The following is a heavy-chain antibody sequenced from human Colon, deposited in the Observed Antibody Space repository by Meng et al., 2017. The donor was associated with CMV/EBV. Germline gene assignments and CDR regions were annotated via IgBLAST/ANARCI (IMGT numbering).Heavy chain of an antibody. CDR1: GDSVSSNTAA. CDR2: TFYRSKWYN. J-gene: IGHJ1*01. D-gene: IGHD1-26*01. CDR3: ARDLSGTYFH. V-gene: IGHV6-1*01. Sequence: SQTLSLTGGISGDSVSSNTAAWNWIRQSPSRGLEWLGRTFYRSKWYNDYGPSVKGRVTINPDTSKNQFSLHLNSVTPEDTAVYYCARDLSGTYFHWGQGTLVTVSS.